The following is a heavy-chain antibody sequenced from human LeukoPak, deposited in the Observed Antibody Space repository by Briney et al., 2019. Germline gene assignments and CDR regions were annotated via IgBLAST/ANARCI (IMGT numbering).Heavy chain of an antibody. V-gene: IGHV3-23*01. CDR2: ISGSGGST. D-gene: IGHD6-19*01. J-gene: IGHJ4*02. CDR1: GFTFSSYA. CDR3: AKANGRQWLAYFDY. Sequence: GGSLRLSCAASGFTFSSYAMSWVRQAPGKGLEWVSAISGSGGSTYYADSVKGRFTISRDNSKSTLYLQMNSLRAEDTAVYYCAKANGRQWLAYFDYWGQGTLVTVSS.